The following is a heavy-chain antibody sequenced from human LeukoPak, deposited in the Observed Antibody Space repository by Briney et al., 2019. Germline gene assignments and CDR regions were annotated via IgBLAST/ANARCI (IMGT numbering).Heavy chain of an antibody. CDR3: AREGEGSFGWVRATGY. CDR1: GGSFSGYY. Sequence: SETLSLTCAVYGGSFSGYYWSWIRQPPGKGLEWIGEINHSGSTNYNPSLKSRVTISVDTSKNQFSLKLSSVTAADTAVYYCAREGEGSFGWVRATGYWGQGTLVTVSS. CDR2: INHSGST. J-gene: IGHJ4*02. V-gene: IGHV4-34*09. D-gene: IGHD1-26*01.